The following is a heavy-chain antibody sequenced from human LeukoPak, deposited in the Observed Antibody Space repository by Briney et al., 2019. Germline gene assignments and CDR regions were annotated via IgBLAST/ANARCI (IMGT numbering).Heavy chain of an antibody. Sequence: SETLSLTCTVSGGSISSSSYYWGWIRQPPGKGLEWIGSIYYSGSTYYNPSLKSRVTISVDTSKNQFSLKLSSVAAADTAVYYCARTAAGFDYWGQGTLVTVSS. CDR2: IYYSGST. J-gene: IGHJ4*02. CDR1: GGSISSSSYY. D-gene: IGHD6-13*01. V-gene: IGHV4-39*01. CDR3: ARTAAGFDY.